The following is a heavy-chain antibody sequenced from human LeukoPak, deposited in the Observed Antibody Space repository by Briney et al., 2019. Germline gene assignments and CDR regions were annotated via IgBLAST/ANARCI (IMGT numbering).Heavy chain of an antibody. CDR2: IRYDAINQ. Sequence: GGSLRLSCAASGFTFSNSGFHWVRQAPGKGLEWVAFIRYDAINQYYADSVKGRFSISRDSSKNILYLQMNSLRAEDTAVYYCAKDRCSNGVGCYYYYMDVWGKGTTVTISS. CDR1: GFTFSNSG. J-gene: IGHJ6*03. D-gene: IGHD2-8*01. CDR3: AKDRCSNGVGCYYYYMDV. V-gene: IGHV3-30*02.